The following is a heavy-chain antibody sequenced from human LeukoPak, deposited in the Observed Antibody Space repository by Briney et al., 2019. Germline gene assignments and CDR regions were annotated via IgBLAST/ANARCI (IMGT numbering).Heavy chain of an antibody. CDR1: GGSFSGYY. J-gene: IGHJ4*02. Sequence: PSETLSLTCAVYGGSFSGYYWSWIRQPPGKGLEWIGEINHSGSTNYNPSLKSRVTISVDTSKNQFSLKLSSVTAADTAAYYCARVAITMIADYWGQGTLVTVSS. V-gene: IGHV4-34*01. D-gene: IGHD3-22*01. CDR2: INHSGST. CDR3: ARVAITMIADY.